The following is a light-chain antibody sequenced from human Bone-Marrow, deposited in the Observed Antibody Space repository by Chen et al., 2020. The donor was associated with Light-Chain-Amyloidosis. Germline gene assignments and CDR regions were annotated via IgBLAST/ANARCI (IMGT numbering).Light chain of an antibody. CDR1: NIGSTS. J-gene: IGLJ3*02. CDR3: LVWDRGSYRPV. CDR2: DDS. Sequence: SYVLTQPSSVSVAPGQTATIACGGNNIGSTSVHWYQQTPGLAPLLVVYDDSDRPSGIPGRGAGDNSGSTATLAISRVEAGHGADYCCLVWDRGSYRPVCGGGTELTVL. V-gene: IGLV3-21*02.